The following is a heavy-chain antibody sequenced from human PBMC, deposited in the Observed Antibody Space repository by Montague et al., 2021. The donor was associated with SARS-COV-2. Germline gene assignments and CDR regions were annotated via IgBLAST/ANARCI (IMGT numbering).Heavy chain of an antibody. CDR2: VTTSGTT. J-gene: IGHJ4*02. D-gene: IGHD6-6*01. CDR3: ARTPTRPLSLDS. V-gene: IGHV4-4*07. Sequence: SETLSLTCAVSGGSITGFSWSWVRQPAGKGLEWIGRVTTSGTTXXXPSXRSRVTMSVDTSKNQFSLNLNSVTAADTAIYYCARTPTRPLSLDSWGQGTLVTDTS. CDR1: GGSITGFS.